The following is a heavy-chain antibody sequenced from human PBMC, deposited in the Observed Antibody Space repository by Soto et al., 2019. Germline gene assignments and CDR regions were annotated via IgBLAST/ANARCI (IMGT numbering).Heavy chain of an antibody. CDR2: INSDGSST. V-gene: IGHV3-74*01. Sequence: PGGSLRLSCAASGFAFSSYWMHWVRQAPGKGLVWVSRINSDGSSTSYADSVKGRFTISRDNAKNTLYLQMNSLRAEDTAVYYCASSSGWAGDAFGIWGQGTMVTVSS. J-gene: IGHJ3*02. CDR1: GFAFSSYW. D-gene: IGHD6-19*01. CDR3: ASSSGWAGDAFGI.